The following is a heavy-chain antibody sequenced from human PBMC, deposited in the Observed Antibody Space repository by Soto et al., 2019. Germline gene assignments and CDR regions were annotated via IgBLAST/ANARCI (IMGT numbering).Heavy chain of an antibody. CDR3: AKDAGDGYNFRPLDY. CDR2: ISWNSGSI. CDR1: GFTFDDYA. V-gene: IGHV3-9*01. J-gene: IGHJ4*02. D-gene: IGHD2-21*01. Sequence: GGSLRLSCAASGFTFDDYAMHWVRQAPGKGLEWVSGISWNSGSIGYADSVKGRFTISRDNAKNSLYLQMNSLRAEDTALYYCAKDAGDGYNFRPLDYWGQGTLVTVSS.